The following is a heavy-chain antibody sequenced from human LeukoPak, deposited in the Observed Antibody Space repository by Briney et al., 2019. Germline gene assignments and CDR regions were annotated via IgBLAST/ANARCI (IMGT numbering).Heavy chain of an antibody. CDR1: GYTFTSYG. Sequence: ASVKVSCKASGYTFTSYGISWVRQAAGQWLEGMGWISAYNGNTNYAQKLQGRVTMTTDTSKSTAYMELRSLRSDDTAVYYCARIDYYDSSGYYYDYYYYMDVWGKGPTVTIPS. CDR2: ISAYNGNT. J-gene: IGHJ6*03. CDR3: ARIDYYDSSGYYYDYYYYMDV. V-gene: IGHV1-18*01. D-gene: IGHD3-22*01.